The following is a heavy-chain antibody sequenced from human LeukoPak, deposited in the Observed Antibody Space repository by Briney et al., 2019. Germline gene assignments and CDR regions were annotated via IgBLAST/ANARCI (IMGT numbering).Heavy chain of an antibody. D-gene: IGHD6-13*01. CDR3: ASALIAAAGTVFDY. J-gene: IGHJ4*02. CDR1: GYTFTGYY. Sequence: GASVKVSCKASGYTFTGYYMHWVRQAPGQGLEWMGWINPNSGDTNYAQKFQGRVTMTRDTSISTAYMELSRLRSDDTAVYYCASALIAAAGTVFDYWGQGTLVTVSS. V-gene: IGHV1-2*02. CDR2: INPNSGDT.